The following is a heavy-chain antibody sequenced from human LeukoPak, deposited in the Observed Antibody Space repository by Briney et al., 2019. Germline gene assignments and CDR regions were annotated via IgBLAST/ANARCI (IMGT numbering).Heavy chain of an antibody. D-gene: IGHD1-26*01. Sequence: SETLSLTCAVYGGSFSGYYWSWIRQPPGKGLEWIGEINHSGSTNYNPSLKSRVTISVDTSKNQFSLKLSSVTAADTAVYYCARDGISGSYYAEYFQHWGQGTLVTVSS. J-gene: IGHJ1*01. CDR1: GGSFSGYY. CDR3: ARDGISGSYYAEYFQH. CDR2: INHSGST. V-gene: IGHV4-34*01.